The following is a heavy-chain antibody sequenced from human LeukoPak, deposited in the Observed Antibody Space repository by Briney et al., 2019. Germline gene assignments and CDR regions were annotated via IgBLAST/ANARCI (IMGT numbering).Heavy chain of an antibody. CDR2: ISGDGCST. D-gene: IGHD3-22*01. CDR3: AKSRGDSYDSSGYYYALFDY. CDR1: GFTFDDYY. Sequence: GGSLRLACAAYGFTFDDYYMHWVRQAPGKCLEWVSLISGDGCSTYYADSRKGRSTISRDNSKNSLYLQMNSLRTEDTVLYYCAKSRGDSYDSSGYYYALFDYSGQRNLVTVSS. V-gene: IGHV3-43*02. J-gene: IGHJ4*02.